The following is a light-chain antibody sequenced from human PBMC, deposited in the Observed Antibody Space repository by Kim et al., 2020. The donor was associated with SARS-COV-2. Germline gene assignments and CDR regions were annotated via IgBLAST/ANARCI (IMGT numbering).Light chain of an antibody. CDR1: QNIYTN. CDR3: LQYNNWSGS. V-gene: IGKV3-15*01. CDR2: GAS. J-gene: IGKJ4*01. Sequence: EIVMTQSPATLSVSPGERATLSCRASQNIYTNSAWYQQKPGQPPRLLIYGASIRYTGVPDRFIGSGSGTDFTLTISGLQSEDFAVYYCLQYNNWSGSFGAGTKVDIK.